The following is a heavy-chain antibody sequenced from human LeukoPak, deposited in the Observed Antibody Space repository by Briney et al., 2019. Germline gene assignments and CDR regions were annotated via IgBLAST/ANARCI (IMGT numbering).Heavy chain of an antibody. Sequence: GGSLRLSCAAPGFTFSGSAMHWVRQASGKGLEWVGRIRSKANSYATAYAASVKGRFTISRDDSKNTAYLQMNSLKTEDTAVYYCTTYCSGGSCYSYDAFDIWGQGTMVTVSS. CDR3: TTYCSGGSCYSYDAFDI. D-gene: IGHD2-15*01. V-gene: IGHV3-73*01. CDR2: IRSKANSYAT. J-gene: IGHJ3*02. CDR1: GFTFSGSA.